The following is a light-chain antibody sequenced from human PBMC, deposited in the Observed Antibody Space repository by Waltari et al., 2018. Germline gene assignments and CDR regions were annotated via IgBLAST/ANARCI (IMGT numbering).Light chain of an antibody. CDR1: ISNLGSNI. Sequence: QSVLTQPPSASGTPGQRVTISCSGSISNLGSNIVYWCQLPPGTAPKLLIYNSNQRPSGVPDRFSGSKSGTSASLAISGLQSEDEADYYCAAWDDSLNAWLFGAGTKLTVL. J-gene: IGLJ3*02. V-gene: IGLV1-44*01. CDR3: AAWDDSLNAWL. CDR2: NSN.